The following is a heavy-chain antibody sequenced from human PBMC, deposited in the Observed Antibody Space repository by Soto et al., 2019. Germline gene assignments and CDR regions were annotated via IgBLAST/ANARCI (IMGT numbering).Heavy chain of an antibody. V-gene: IGHV4-39*01. CDR3: GAQNYGANGYHFET. CDR2: IYSGGNT. CDR1: SGSIRSSSSY. Sequence: QLQLQESGPGLVKPSETLSLTCTVSSGSIRSSSSYWGWIRQPPGQGLEWIGNIYSGGNTYYNPSLKSRVTMSIDSSKTQVSLRLNSVTTADTAMYYCGAQNYGANGYHFETWGQGTPVTVSS. D-gene: IGHD1-7*01. J-gene: IGHJ4*02.